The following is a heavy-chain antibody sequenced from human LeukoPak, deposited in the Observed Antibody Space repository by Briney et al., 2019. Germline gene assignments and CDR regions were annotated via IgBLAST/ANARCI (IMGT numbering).Heavy chain of an antibody. CDR3: ARDLGTYDILTGYDY. V-gene: IGHV4-59*11. J-gene: IGHJ4*02. CDR1: GGSISSHY. D-gene: IGHD3-9*01. Sequence: SETLSLTCTVSGGSISSHYWSWIRQPPGKGLEWIGYVSDSGSTNYNPSLKSRVTLSVDTSKNQFSLKLSSVTAADTAVYYCARDLGTYDILTGYDYWGQGTLVTVSS. CDR2: VSDSGST.